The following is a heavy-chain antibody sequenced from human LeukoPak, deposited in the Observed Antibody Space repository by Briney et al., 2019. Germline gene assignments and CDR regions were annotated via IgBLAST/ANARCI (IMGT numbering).Heavy chain of an antibody. Sequence: QAGGSLRLSCAASGFTFSSYWMHWVRQAPGKGLVWVSRINSDGSSTSYADSVKGRFTISRDNAKNTLYLQMNSLRVEDTAVYYCARAYSSSWFYWFDPWGQGTLVIVSS. CDR1: GFTFSSYW. V-gene: IGHV3-74*01. CDR3: ARAYSSSWFYWFDP. D-gene: IGHD6-13*01. CDR2: INSDGSST. J-gene: IGHJ5*02.